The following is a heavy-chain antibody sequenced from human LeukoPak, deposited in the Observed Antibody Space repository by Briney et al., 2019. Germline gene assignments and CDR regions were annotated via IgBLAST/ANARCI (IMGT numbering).Heavy chain of an antibody. D-gene: IGHD2-21*02. Sequence: NPSETLSLTCTVSGGSISSYYWSWIRQPPGKGLEWIGYIYYSGSTNYNPSLKSRVTISVDTPKNQFSLKLSSVTAADTAVYYCARYNAYCGGDCSFYFDYWGQGTLVTVSS. V-gene: IGHV4-59*08. CDR2: IYYSGST. J-gene: IGHJ4*02. CDR3: ARYNAYCGGDCSFYFDY. CDR1: GGSISSYY.